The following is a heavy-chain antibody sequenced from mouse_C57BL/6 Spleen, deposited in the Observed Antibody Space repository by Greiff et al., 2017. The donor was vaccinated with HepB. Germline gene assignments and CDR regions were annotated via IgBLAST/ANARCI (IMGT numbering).Heavy chain of an antibody. J-gene: IGHJ1*03. Sequence: VQLQQSVAELVRPGASVKLSCTASGFNIKNTYMHWVKQRPEQGLEWIGRIDPANGNTKYAPKFQGKATITADPSSNTAYLQLSSLTSEDTAIYYCARGPFYYYGSSYGYFDVWGTGTTVTVSS. CDR3: ARGPFYYYGSSYGYFDV. CDR1: GFNIKNTY. V-gene: IGHV14-3*01. D-gene: IGHD1-1*01. CDR2: IDPANGNT.